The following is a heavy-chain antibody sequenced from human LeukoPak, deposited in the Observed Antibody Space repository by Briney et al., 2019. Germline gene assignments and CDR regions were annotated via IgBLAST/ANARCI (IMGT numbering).Heavy chain of an antibody. CDR1: GFTFSDYY. V-gene: IGHV3-11*04. CDR3: ARPRSGGTWFFDY. Sequence: PGGSLRLSCAASGFTFSDYYMSWIRQAPGKGLEWVSYISSSGDTIYYADSVKGRFTISRDNAKNSLHLQMNSLRVEDTAVYYCARPRSGGTWFFDYWGQGTLVTVSS. J-gene: IGHJ4*02. CDR2: ISSSGDTI. D-gene: IGHD2-15*01.